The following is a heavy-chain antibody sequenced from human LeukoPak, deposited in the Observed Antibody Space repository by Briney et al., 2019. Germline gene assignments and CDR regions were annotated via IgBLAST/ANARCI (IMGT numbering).Heavy chain of an antibody. V-gene: IGHV1-2*02. J-gene: IGHJ4*02. CDR1: GYTFTGYY. CDR2: INPNIGDT. CDR3: ARINSSRWYDF. D-gene: IGHD6-13*01. Sequence: ASVKVSCKASGYTFTGYYMHWVRQAPGQGLEWMGWINPNIGDTNYAQKFQGRVTMTRDTSISTAYMELSRLRFDDTAVYYCARINSSRWYDFWGQGTLVTVFS.